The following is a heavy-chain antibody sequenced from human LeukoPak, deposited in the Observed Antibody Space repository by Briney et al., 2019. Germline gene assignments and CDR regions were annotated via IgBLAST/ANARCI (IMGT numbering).Heavy chain of an antibody. J-gene: IGHJ4*02. V-gene: IGHV3-21*04. D-gene: IGHD3-10*01. Sequence: GGSLRLSCAASGFTFSSYSMNWVRQAPGKGLEWVSSISSSSSYIYYADSVKGRFTISRDNAKNSLYLQMNSLRAEDTAVYYCARPISWELLSFDYWGQGTLVTVSS. CDR1: GFTFSSYS. CDR2: ISSSSSYI. CDR3: ARPISWELLSFDY.